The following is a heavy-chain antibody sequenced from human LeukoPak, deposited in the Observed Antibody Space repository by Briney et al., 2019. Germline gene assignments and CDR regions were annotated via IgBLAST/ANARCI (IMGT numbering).Heavy chain of an antibody. D-gene: IGHD4-17*01. CDR1: GFTVSSNS. J-gene: IGHJ4*02. CDR3: ARRAGEYSHPYDY. Sequence: QPGGSLRLSCTVSGFTVSSNSMSWVRQAPGKGLEWVSFIYSDNTHYSDSVKGRFTISRDNSKNTLYLQMNSLRADDTAVYYCARRAGEYSHPYDYWGQGTLVTVSS. V-gene: IGHV3-53*01. CDR2: IYSDNT.